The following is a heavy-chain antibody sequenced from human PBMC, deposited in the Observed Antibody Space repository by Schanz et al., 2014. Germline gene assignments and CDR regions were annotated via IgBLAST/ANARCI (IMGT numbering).Heavy chain of an antibody. CDR3: AKDIRIRLFFQFDS. D-gene: IGHD3-3*01. CDR2: ISWNGAGI. J-gene: IGHJ4*02. CDR1: GFTFADYA. V-gene: IGHV3-9*01. Sequence: DVQLVGSGGGLVQPGRSLRLSCAASGFTFADYAMHWVRQAPGKGLEWVSGISWNGAGIGYADSVKGRFTISRDNAKNSLYLQLNSVTAEDTALYYCAKDIRIRLFFQFDSWGQGTLVTVSS.